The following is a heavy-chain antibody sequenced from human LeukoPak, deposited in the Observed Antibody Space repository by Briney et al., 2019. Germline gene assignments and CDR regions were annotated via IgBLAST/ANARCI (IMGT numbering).Heavy chain of an antibody. CDR2: IGGRGGST. CDR1: GFTFSSFT. Sequence: GGSLRLSCAASGFTFSSFTMTWVRQAPGKGLEWVSAIGGRGGSTYYADSLEGRFTIARDNSKDMVYLQMNSLKVEDTAIYYCGKEGGAWGQGTKATVSS. J-gene: IGHJ5*02. CDR3: GKEGGA. D-gene: IGHD3-16*01. V-gene: IGHV3-23*01.